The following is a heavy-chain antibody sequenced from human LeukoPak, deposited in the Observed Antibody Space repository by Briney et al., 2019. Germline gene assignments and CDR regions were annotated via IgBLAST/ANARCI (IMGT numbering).Heavy chain of an antibody. Sequence: GGSLRLSCAASGFTFSSYDMHWVRQATGKGLEWVSAIGTAGDTYYPGSAKSRCTTTRENTKNSLYLQMNSLRAGDTAVYYGAKSRGYCSGGSCWPYLAFDIWGQGKMVTVSS. J-gene: IGHJ3*02. CDR2: IGTAGDT. CDR1: GFTFSSYD. CDR3: AKSRGYCSGGSCWPYLAFDI. D-gene: IGHD2-15*01. V-gene: IGHV3-13*01.